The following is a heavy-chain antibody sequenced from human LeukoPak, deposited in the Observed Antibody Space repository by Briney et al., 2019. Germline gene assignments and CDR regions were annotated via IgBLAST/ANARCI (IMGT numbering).Heavy chain of an antibody. D-gene: IGHD4-17*01. CDR3: ATSPYGAYYFDY. CDR2: INPNSGGT. V-gene: IGHV1-2*02. Sequence: ASVKVSCKASGYTFTGYYMHWVRQAPGQGLEWMGWINPNSGGTNYAQKFQGRVTMTRDTSISTAYMELSSLRSEDTAVYYCATSPYGAYYFDYWGQGTLVTVSS. J-gene: IGHJ4*02. CDR1: GYTFTGYY.